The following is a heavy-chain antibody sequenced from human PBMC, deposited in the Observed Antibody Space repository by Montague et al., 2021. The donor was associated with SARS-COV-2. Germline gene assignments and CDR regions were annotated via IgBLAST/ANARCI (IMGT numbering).Heavy chain of an antibody. CDR3: ARLWDTVYYYYGMDV. CDR1: GGSINSSSYY. D-gene: IGHD1-26*01. J-gene: IGHJ6*02. Sequence: SETLSLTCAVSGGSINSSSYYWGWIRQPPGKGLEWIGSIHYSGSTYYNPSLKSRVSISVDTSKNQLSLKLSSVTAADTAVYYCARLWDTVYYYYGMDVWGQGTTVTVSS. V-gene: IGHV4-39*01. CDR2: IHYSGST.